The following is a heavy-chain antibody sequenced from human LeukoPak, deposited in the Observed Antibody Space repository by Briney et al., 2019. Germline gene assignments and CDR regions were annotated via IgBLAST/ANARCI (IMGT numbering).Heavy chain of an antibody. D-gene: IGHD1-26*01. CDR3: ARVGMNAADYFDY. V-gene: IGHV4-4*02. J-gene: IGHJ4*02. Sequence: PSGTLSLTCAVSGGSISSSNWWSWVRQPPGKGLEWIGEIYHSGSTNYNPSLKSRVTISVDKSKNQFSLRLSSVTAADTAVYYCARVGMNAADYFDYWGQGILVTVSS. CDR2: IYHSGST. CDR1: GGSISSSNW.